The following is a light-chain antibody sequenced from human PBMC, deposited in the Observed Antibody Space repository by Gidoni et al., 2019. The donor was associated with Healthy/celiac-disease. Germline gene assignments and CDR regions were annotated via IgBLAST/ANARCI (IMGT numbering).Light chain of an antibody. CDR1: SPNIGNNY. J-gene: IGLJ7*01. V-gene: IGLV1-51*01. CDR3: GTWDSSLSAAV. CDR2: DNN. Sequence: QSVFTQPPSVSAAPGQKVTISCSGSSPNIGNNYVSSYQQLPGTAPKLLIYDNNKRPSGIPDRFSGSKSGTSATLGITGLQTGDEADYYCGTWDSSLSAAVFGGGTQLTVL.